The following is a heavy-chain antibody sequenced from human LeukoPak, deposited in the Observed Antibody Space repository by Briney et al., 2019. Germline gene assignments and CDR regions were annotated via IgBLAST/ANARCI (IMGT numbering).Heavy chain of an antibody. Sequence: GGSLRLSCAASGFTFSSYGMHWVRQAPGKGLEWVAFIRYDGSNKYYADSVKGRFTISRDNAKNSLYLQMNSLRAEDTAVYYCARLTWSTTDYWGQGTLVTVSS. V-gene: IGHV3-30*02. CDR3: ARLTWSTTDY. CDR2: IRYDGSNK. J-gene: IGHJ4*02. D-gene: IGHD3-3*01. CDR1: GFTFSSYG.